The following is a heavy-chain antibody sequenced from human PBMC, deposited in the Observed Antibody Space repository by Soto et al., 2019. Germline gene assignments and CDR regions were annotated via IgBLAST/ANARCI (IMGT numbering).Heavy chain of an antibody. D-gene: IGHD3-22*01. CDR1: GYTFTNYW. J-gene: IGHJ4*02. CDR2: IYPGDSDT. Sequence: GQSLKISCKGPGYTFTNYWIGRVRQKHGKGLESMGLIYPGDSDTRYSPSFQGQVTISADKSTGTAYLQWSSLKASDTAMYYCARTPNNYDSSGFYVYWGQGTLVTVSS. CDR3: ARTPNNYDSSGFYVY. V-gene: IGHV5-51*01.